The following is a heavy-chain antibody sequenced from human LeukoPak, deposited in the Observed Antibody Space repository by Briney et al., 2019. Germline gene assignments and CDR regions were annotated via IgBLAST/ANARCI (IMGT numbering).Heavy chain of an antibody. D-gene: IGHD3-10*01. CDR1: GYTFTSYG. Sequence: GASVKVSCKASGYTFTSYGISWVRQAPGQGLEWMGWISAYNGNTNYAQKLQGRVTMTTDTSTSTAYMELRSLRSDDTAVYYCARGLYGSGSAVNWFDPWGQGTLVTVSS. CDR2: ISAYNGNT. CDR3: ARGLYGSGSAVNWFDP. V-gene: IGHV1-18*01. J-gene: IGHJ5*02.